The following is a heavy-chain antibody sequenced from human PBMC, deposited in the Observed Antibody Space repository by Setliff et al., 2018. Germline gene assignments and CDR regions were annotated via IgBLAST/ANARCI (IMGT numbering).Heavy chain of an antibody. D-gene: IGHD5-18*01. V-gene: IGHV1-69*05. J-gene: IGHJ4*02. CDR3: ARAPLESGYNYGQGHYFDY. Sequence: SVKVSCKASGGTFSSYGISWVRQAPGQGLEWLGGTIPNFGTTNYAQKFQDRVTIITDESTGTAYMELSSLRSEDTAVYYCARAPLESGYNYGQGHYFDYWGQGTLVTVSS. CDR2: TIPNFGTT. CDR1: GGTFSSYG.